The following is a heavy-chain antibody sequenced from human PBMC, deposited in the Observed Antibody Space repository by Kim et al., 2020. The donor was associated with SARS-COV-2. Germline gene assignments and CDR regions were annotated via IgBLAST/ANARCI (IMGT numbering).Heavy chain of an antibody. CDR3: ARDQRAAGGSAITPHYYHYGMDV. J-gene: IGHJ6*02. Sequence: ASVKVSCKASGDTFTNNRMHWVRQAPGQRLEWMGWINAGNGDTKYSQKFQGRVTITRDTSASTAHMELSSLRSEDTAVYYCARDQRAAGGSAITPHYYHYGMDVWGQGTTVTVSS. CDR1: GDTFTNNR. D-gene: IGHD6-13*01. V-gene: IGHV1-3*01. CDR2: INAGNGDT.